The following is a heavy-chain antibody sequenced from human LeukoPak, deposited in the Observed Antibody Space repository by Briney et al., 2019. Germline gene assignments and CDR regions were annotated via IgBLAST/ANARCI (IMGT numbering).Heavy chain of an antibody. CDR2: IYTSGSA. V-gene: IGHV4-4*07. J-gene: IGHJ4*02. CDR3: ARRRGHFWSGSYYFDY. Sequence: SETLSLTCTVPGGSISSYYWSWIRQPAWKGLEWIGRIYTSGSANYNPPLKSRVTMSVDTSKNQFSLKLRSVTAADTAVYYCARRRGHFWSGSYYFDYWGQGTLVTVSS. D-gene: IGHD3-3*02. CDR1: GGSISSYY.